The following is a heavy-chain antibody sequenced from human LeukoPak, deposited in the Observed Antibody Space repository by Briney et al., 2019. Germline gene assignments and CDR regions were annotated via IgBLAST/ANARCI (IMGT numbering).Heavy chain of an antibody. J-gene: IGHJ4*02. Sequence: PGGSLRLSCAASGFTVSSNYMSWVRQAPGKGLEWVSAISGSGGSTYYADSVKGRFTISRDNSKNTLYLQMNSLRAEDTAVYYCASARDIVVVPAYFDYWGQGTLVTVSS. CDR2: ISGSGGST. CDR1: GFTVSSNY. D-gene: IGHD2-2*01. V-gene: IGHV3-23*01. CDR3: ASARDIVVVPAYFDY.